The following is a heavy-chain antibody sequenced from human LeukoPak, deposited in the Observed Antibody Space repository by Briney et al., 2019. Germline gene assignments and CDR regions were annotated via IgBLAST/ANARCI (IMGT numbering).Heavy chain of an antibody. J-gene: IGHJ4*01. CDR3: VRHGESGRHHAYFDY. Sequence: SETLSLTCTVSVGSLNNYYWGWIRQAAGRGLEGIAYSYYSGGTNYNSSLKSRVTISVDTSKNQFSLKVTSVTAGNTAIYYCVRHGESGRHHAYFDYWGHGALVTVSS. D-gene: IGHD3-10*01. CDR1: VGSLNNYY. V-gene: IGHV4-59*08. CDR2: SYYSGGT.